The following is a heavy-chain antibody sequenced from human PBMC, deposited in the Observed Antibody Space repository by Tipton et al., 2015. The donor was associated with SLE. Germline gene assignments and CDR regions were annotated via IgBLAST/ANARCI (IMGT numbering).Heavy chain of an antibody. CDR2: LDDSGHT. CDR1: GDSLSTSY. CDR3: ARYRGDLQVFDY. V-gene: IGHV4-59*12. Sequence: TLSLTCFVSGDSLSTSYWSWIRQSPGKGLEWIASLDDSGHTYYNPSLKSRVTMSVDTSQNQFSLKLSSVTAADTALYYCARYRGDLQVFDYWGQGTLITVSS. D-gene: IGHD3-16*01. J-gene: IGHJ4*02.